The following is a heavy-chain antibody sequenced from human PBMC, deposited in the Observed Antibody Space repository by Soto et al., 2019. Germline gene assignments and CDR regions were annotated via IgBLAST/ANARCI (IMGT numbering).Heavy chain of an antibody. D-gene: IGHD3-10*01. CDR2: ISWNSGSI. CDR3: SKAGGRFNYYGSGSYYLFDY. CDR1: GFTFDDYA. J-gene: IGHJ4*02. V-gene: IGHV3-9*01. Sequence: GGSLRLSCAASGFTFDDYAMHWVRQAPGKGLEWVSGISWNSGSIGYADSVKGRFIISRDNAKNSRYLQMNSLRAEDTALYYGSKAGGRFNYYGSGSYYLFDYWGQGTLVTVSS.